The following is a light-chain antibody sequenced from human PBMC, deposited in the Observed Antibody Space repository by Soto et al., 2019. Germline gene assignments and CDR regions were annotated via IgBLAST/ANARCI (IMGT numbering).Light chain of an antibody. CDR1: QDIGIY. CDR2: DAS. Sequence: DIQMTQSPSSLSASVGDRVTITCQASQDIGIYLHWYQQKPGKAPKLLINDASNLQSGVPSRFSGSGSGTDFTLTISSLQPEDFATYYCQQSYSTPLTFGGGTKVDIK. J-gene: IGKJ4*01. V-gene: IGKV1-39*01. CDR3: QQSYSTPLT.